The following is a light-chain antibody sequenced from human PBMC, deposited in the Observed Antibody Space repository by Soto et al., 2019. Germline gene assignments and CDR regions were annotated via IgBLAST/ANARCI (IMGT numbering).Light chain of an antibody. CDR1: SGHSSYA. Sequence: QLVLTQSPSASASLGASVKLTCTLSSGHSSYAIAWHQQQPEKGPRYLMKVNSDGSHNKGDGTPHRFSGSSSGAERYLTISSLQSEDEAYYCCQNGGTSTDVFGTGTKLTVL. CDR2: VNSDGSH. V-gene: IGLV4-69*01. CDR3: QNGGTSTDV. J-gene: IGLJ6*01.